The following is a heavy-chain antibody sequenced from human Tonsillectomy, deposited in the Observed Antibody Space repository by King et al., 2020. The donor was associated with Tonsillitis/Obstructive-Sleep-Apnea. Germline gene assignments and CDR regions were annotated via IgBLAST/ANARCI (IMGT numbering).Heavy chain of an antibody. CDR3: ARGGDCSGSVCFANGRAN. Sequence: QLVQSGAEVKKPGASVKVSCKASGYTFTGYYIYWVRQAPGQGLEWMGRIKTNSGGTKYAQKFLGRVTMTSDTSISTAYMELSRLRSDDTAVYYCARGGDCSGSVCFANGRANWGQGTLVTVSS. CDR1: GYTFTGYY. V-gene: IGHV1-2*06. CDR2: IKTNSGGT. D-gene: IGHD2-8*02. J-gene: IGHJ4*02.